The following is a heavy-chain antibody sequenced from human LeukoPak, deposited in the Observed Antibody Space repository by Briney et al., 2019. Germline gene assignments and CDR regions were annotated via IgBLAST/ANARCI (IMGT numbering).Heavy chain of an antibody. CDR3: ARGPGSSPVDY. CDR2: IYHSGST. CDR1: GGSISSYY. V-gene: IGHV4-38-2*02. D-gene: IGHD6-13*01. J-gene: IGHJ4*02. Sequence: SETLSLTCTVSGGSISSYYWNWIRQPPGEGLEWIGSIYHSGSTYDNPSLKSRVTISVDTSKNQFSLKLSSVTAADTAVYYCARGPGSSPVDYWGQGTLVTVSS.